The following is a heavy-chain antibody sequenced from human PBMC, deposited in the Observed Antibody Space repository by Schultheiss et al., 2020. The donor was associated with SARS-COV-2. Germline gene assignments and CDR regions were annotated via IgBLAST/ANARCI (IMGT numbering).Heavy chain of an antibody. CDR3: ARDRETVLGYCSGGSCYSDAFDI. V-gene: IGHV3-11*06. CDR2: ISSSSSYT. J-gene: IGHJ3*02. D-gene: IGHD2-15*01. Sequence: GGSLRLSCAASGFTVSSNYMSWVRQAPGKGLEWVSYISSSSSYTNYADSVKGRFTISRDNAKNSLYLQMNSLRAEDTAVYYCARDRETVLGYCSGGSCYSDAFDIWGQGTMVTVSS. CDR1: GFTVSSNY.